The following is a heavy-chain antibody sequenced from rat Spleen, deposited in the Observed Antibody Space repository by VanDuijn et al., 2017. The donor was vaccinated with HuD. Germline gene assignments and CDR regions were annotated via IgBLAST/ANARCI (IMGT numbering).Heavy chain of an antibody. CDR3: ASAGSRVSRFAY. D-gene: IGHD1-4*01. J-gene: IGHJ3*01. CDR1: GFTFSDHG. Sequence: EVQLVESGGGLVQPGRSLKLSCAASGFTFSDHGMAWVRQTPTKGLEWVASINTGGGNPYYRDSVKGRFTISRDNAKSTLYLQMDSLRSEDTATYYCASAGSRVSRFAYWGQGTLVTVSS. CDR2: INTGGGNP. V-gene: IGHV5S13*01.